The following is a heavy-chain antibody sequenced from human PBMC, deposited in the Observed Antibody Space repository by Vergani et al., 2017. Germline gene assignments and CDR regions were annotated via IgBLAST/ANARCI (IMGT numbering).Heavy chain of an antibody. J-gene: IGHJ4*02. Sequence: EVQLVESGGGLVKPGGSLRLSCAASGFTFSSAWMSWVRRAPGKGLEWVGRIKSKTDGGTTDYAAPVKGRFTISRDDSKNTLYLQMNSLKTEDTAVYYCTTDLIAVAGVDYWGQGTLVTVSS. V-gene: IGHV3-15*01. D-gene: IGHD6-19*01. CDR2: IKSKTDGGTT. CDR3: TTDLIAVAGVDY. CDR1: GFTFSSAW.